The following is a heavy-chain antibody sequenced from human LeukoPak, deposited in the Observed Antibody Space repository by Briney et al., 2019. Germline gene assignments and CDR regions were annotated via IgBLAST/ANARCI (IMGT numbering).Heavy chain of an antibody. CDR3: AKGYGDYDNDIDY. D-gene: IGHD4-17*01. J-gene: IGHJ4*02. Sequence: GGSLRLSCAASGFTFSSIHMVWVRQAPGKGLEWVSVTYTGGNSYYADSVKGRFTISRDNSKNTLYLQMNSLRAEDTAVYYCAKGYGDYDNDIDYWGQGTLVTVSS. CDR1: GFTFSSIH. V-gene: IGHV3-53*05. CDR2: TYTGGNS.